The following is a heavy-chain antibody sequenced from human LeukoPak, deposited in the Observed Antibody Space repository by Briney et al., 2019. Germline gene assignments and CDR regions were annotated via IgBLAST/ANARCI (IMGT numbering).Heavy chain of an antibody. D-gene: IGHD1-26*01. CDR1: GGSISSYY. Sequence: PSETLSLTCTVSGGSISSYYWSWIRQPAGKGLEWIGRIYTSGSTNYNPPLKSRVTMSVDTSKNQFSLKLSSVTAADTAVYYCARDKGSGSYRLFDYWGQGTLVTVSS. V-gene: IGHV4-4*07. CDR2: IYTSGST. CDR3: ARDKGSGSYRLFDY. J-gene: IGHJ4*02.